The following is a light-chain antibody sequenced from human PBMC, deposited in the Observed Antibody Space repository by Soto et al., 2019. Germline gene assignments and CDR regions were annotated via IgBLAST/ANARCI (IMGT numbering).Light chain of an antibody. CDR2: AAS. J-gene: IGKJ4*01. V-gene: IGKV1-17*01. Sequence: DIQMTQSPSSLSASVGDRVTITCRASQGIRNELAWYQQKPGKAPKRLIYAASSLQNGVPSRFSGSGSGTEFTLTISSLQPEDSATYYCIQHNNYPPLTLGGGTKVEIK. CDR3: IQHNNYPPLT. CDR1: QGIRNE.